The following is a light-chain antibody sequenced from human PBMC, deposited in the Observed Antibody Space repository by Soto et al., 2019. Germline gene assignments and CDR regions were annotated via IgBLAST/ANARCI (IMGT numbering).Light chain of an antibody. V-gene: IGKV3-15*01. Sequence: EIGMKQSPATLSVSTGERATLSCRASQSVSINLAWYQQKPGQAPRLLIYGASTRATGIPARFSGSGSGTEFTLTISSLQSEDFAVYYCQQYNWPPTWTFGQGTNVDI. J-gene: IGKJ1*01. CDR3: QQYNWPPTWT. CDR1: QSVSIN. CDR2: GAS.